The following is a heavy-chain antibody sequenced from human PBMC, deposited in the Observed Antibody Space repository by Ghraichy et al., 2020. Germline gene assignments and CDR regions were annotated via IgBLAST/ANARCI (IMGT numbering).Heavy chain of an antibody. J-gene: IGHJ6*02. D-gene: IGHD3-16*02. CDR3: AREEGYVWGSYRQTFYYYGMDV. CDR2: IYYSGST. V-gene: IGHV4-39*02. Sequence: ETLSLTCTVSGGSISSSSYYWGWIRQPPGKGLEWIGSIYYSGSTYYNPSLKSRVTISVDTSKNQFSLKLSSVTAADTAVYYCAREEGYVWGSYRQTFYYYGMDVWGQGTTVTVSS. CDR1: GGSISSSSYY.